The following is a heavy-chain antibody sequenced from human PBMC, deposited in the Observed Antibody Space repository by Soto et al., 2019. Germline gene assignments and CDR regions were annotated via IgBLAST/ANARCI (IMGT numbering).Heavy chain of an antibody. CDR3: GSLSEHGREYYLDN. Sequence: EVQLVESGGGLVQPGGSLRVSCAASGFGFSTFSMTWVRQAPGKGLEWVADIKGDGSDKNYDDSVKGRFTISRDNAKNSLYLEMNSLSVEDTAVYYCGSLSEHGREYYLDNWRQGTLVTVSS. J-gene: IGHJ4*02. D-gene: IGHD3-10*01. V-gene: IGHV3-7*03. CDR2: IKGDGSDK. CDR1: GFGFSTFS.